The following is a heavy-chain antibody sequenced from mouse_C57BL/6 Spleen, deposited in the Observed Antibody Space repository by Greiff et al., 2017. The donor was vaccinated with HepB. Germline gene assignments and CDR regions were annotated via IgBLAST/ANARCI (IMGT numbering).Heavy chain of an antibody. CDR1: GYTFTEYT. J-gene: IGHJ3*01. CDR3: ARHEEAGDSSGYGGFAY. CDR2: FYPGSGSI. V-gene: IGHV1-62-2*01. Sequence: QVTLKESGAELVKPGASVKLSCKASGYTFTEYTIHWVKQRPGQGLEWIGWFYPGSGSIKYNEKFKDKATLTADKSSSTAYMELSRLTSEDSAVYVCARHEEAGDSSGYGGFAYWGQGTLVTVSA. D-gene: IGHD3-2*02.